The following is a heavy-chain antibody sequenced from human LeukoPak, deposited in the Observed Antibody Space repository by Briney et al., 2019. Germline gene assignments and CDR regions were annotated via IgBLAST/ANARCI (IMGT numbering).Heavy chain of an antibody. CDR3: ARVFHYDYVWGSYPPASGAFDI. D-gene: IGHD3-16*02. V-gene: IGHV4-59*01. CDR1: GGSISSYY. Sequence: SETLSLTCTVSGGSISSYYWSWIRQPPGKGLEWVGCIYCSGSTNYNPSLKSRVTISVHTSKNQFSLKLRSVTAADTAVYYCARVFHYDYVWGSYPPASGAFDIWGQGTMVTASS. CDR2: IYCSGST. J-gene: IGHJ3*02.